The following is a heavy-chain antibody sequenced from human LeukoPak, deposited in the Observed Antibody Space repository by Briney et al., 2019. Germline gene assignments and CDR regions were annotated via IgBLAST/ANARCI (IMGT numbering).Heavy chain of an antibody. J-gene: IGHJ4*02. CDR1: GGSFSGYY. CDR2: INHSGST. D-gene: IGHD2-15*01. V-gene: IGHV4-34*01. Sequence: SETLSLTCAVYGGSFSGYYWSWIRQPPGKGLEWIGEINHSGSTNYNPPLKSRVTISVDTSKNQFSLKLSSVTAADTAVYYCARGSGGTWYFDYWGQGTLVTVSS. CDR3: ARGSGGTWYFDY.